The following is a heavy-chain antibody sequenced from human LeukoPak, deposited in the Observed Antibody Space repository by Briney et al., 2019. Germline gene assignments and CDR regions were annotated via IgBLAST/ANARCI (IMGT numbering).Heavy chain of an antibody. CDR1: GVMFPSYW. D-gene: IGHD3-10*01. V-gene: IGHV3-7*04. CDR2: IKQDGSEK. CDR3: ARRHHFGFLDS. Sequence: GGSLRLSCAASGVMFPSYWMTWVRQAPGKGLEWVANIKQDGSEKYYVDSVKGRFTISRDNAKNSVYVQMNSLRAEDTAVYYCARRHHFGFLDSWGQGTLVTVS. J-gene: IGHJ4*02.